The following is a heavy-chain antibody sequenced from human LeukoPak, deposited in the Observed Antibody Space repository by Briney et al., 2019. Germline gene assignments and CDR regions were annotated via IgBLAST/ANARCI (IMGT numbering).Heavy chain of an antibody. Sequence: GGSLRLSCAASGFTFSSDWMTWIRQAPGKGLEWVANIKQDGSEKYYVDSVKGRFTIPRDNAKNSLYLQMNSLRAEDTAVYYCARDTGGGYSCYDCWGQGTLVTVSS. J-gene: IGHJ4*02. CDR1: GFTFSSDW. V-gene: IGHV3-7*01. CDR2: IKQDGSEK. CDR3: ARDTGGGYSCYDC. D-gene: IGHD5-18*01.